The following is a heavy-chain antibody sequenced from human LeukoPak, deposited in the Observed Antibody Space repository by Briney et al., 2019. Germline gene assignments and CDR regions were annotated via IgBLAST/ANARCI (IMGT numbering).Heavy chain of an antibody. Sequence: GPGGSLRLSCAASGFTFDDYGMSWVRQAPGKGLEWVSGINWNGGSTSYADSVKGRFTISRDNAKNSLYLQMNSLRAEDTALYYCAKGATWDSSGYYAVPFDYWGQGTLVTVSS. CDR2: INWNGGST. CDR1: GFTFDDYG. D-gene: IGHD3-22*01. J-gene: IGHJ4*02. V-gene: IGHV3-20*04. CDR3: AKGATWDSSGYYAVPFDY.